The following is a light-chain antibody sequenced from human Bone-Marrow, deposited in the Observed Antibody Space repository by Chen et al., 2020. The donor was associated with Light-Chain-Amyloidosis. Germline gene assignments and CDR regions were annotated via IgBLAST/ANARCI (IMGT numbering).Light chain of an antibody. CDR1: NIGSTS. Sequence: SYVLTQPSSVSVAPGQTATIACGGNNIGSTSVHRYQQTPGQAPLLVVYADSARPSGIPVRLSGSNSGNTATLTISRVEAGDEADYYCQVWDRSSDRPVFGGGTKLTVL. CDR2: ADS. CDR3: QVWDRSSDRPV. V-gene: IGLV3-21*02. J-gene: IGLJ3*02.